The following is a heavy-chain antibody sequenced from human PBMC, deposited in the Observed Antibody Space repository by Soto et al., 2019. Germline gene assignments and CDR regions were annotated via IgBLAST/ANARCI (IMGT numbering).Heavy chain of an antibody. V-gene: IGHV1-24*01. Sequence: ASVKVSCKVSGYTLTELSMHWVRQAPGKGLEWMGGFDPEDGETIYAQKFQGRVTMTEDTSTDTAYMELNSLRAEDTAVYYCARDRYSYYDFWSGSLPYYYYGMDVWGQGTTVTVSS. CDR3: ARDRYSYYDFWSGSLPYYYYGMDV. D-gene: IGHD3-3*01. CDR2: FDPEDGET. CDR1: GYTLTELS. J-gene: IGHJ6*02.